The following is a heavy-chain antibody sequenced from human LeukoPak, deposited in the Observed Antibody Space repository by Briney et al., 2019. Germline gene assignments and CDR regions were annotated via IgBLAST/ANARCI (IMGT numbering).Heavy chain of an antibody. D-gene: IGHD6-13*01. CDR1: GFTFSSYA. V-gene: IGHV3-23*01. CDR3: AKDWGGIAAAGTYDY. Sequence: GGSLRLSCAASGFTFSSYAMSWVRQPPGKGLEWVSAISGSGGSTYYADSVKGRSTISRDNSKNTLYLQMNSLRAEDTAVYYCAKDWGGIAAAGTYDYWGQGTLVTVSS. J-gene: IGHJ4*02. CDR2: ISGSGGST.